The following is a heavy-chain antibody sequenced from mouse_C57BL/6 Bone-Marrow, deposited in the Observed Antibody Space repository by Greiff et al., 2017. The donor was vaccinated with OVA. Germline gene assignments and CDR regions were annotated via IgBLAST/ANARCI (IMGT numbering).Heavy chain of an antibody. CDR2: FYPGSGSI. CDR3: ARHEDGGLPYYYAMDY. D-gene: IGHD2-4*01. V-gene: IGHV1-62-2*01. CDR1: GYTFTEYT. Sequence: QVQLKQSGAELVKPGASVKLSCKASGYTFTEYTIHWVKQRSGQGLEWIGWFYPGSGSIKYNEKFKDKATLTADKSSSTVYMELSRLTSEDSAVYFCARHEDGGLPYYYAMDYWGQGTSVTVSS. J-gene: IGHJ4*01.